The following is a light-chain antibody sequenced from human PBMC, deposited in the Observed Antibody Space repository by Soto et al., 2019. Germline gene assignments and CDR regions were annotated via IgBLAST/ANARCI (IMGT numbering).Light chain of an antibody. V-gene: IGLV2-8*01. J-gene: IGLJ2*01. CDR1: SSDVGTYNY. CDR2: EVN. Sequence: QSALTQPPSASGSPGQSVTISCTGTSSDVGTYNYVSWYQQYTGRAPKLIIYEVNKRPSGVPDRFFGSKSGNTASLTVSGLQAEDEADYYCSSYAGRDKLVFGGGTKLTVL. CDR3: SSYAGRDKLV.